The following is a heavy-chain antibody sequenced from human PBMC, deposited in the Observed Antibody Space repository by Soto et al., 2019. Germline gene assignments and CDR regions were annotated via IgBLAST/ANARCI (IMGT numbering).Heavy chain of an antibody. CDR3: AKGALDYGDLYYFDY. J-gene: IGHJ4*02. V-gene: IGHV3-9*01. CDR2: ISWNSGSI. CDR1: GFTFDDYA. D-gene: IGHD4-17*01. Sequence: EVQLVESGGGLVQPGRSLRLSCAASGFTFDDYAMHWVRQAPGKGLEWVSGISWNSGSIGYADSVKGRFTISRDNAKNSLYLQMNSLRAEDTGLYYCAKGALDYGDLYYFDYWGQGTLVTVSS.